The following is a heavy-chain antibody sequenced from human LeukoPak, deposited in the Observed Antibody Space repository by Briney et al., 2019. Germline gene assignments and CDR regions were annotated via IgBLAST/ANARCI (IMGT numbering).Heavy chain of an antibody. J-gene: IGHJ4*02. V-gene: IGHV4-30-4*08. CDR2: IYYSGST. Sequence: SETLSLTCTVSGGSISSGDYYRSWIRQPPGKGLEWIGYIYYSGSTYYNPSLKSRVTISVDTSKNQFSLKLSSVTAADTAVYYCARAPSRFGELFGVDYWGQGTLVTVSS. CDR1: GGSISSGDYY. D-gene: IGHD3-10*01. CDR3: ARAPSRFGELFGVDY.